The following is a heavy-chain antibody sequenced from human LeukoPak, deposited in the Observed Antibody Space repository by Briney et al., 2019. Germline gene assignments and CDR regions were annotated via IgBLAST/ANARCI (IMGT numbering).Heavy chain of an antibody. CDR2: ISSRGGTI. V-gene: IGHV3-48*03. J-gene: IGHJ4*02. Sequence: GGSLRLSCAGTEVTFSTYEMNWVRQAPGKGLEWVSYISSRGGTIYYADSVKGRFTISRDNAKNSLYLQMNSQRAEDTAVYYCARESSSSEFDYWGQGTLVTVSS. CDR1: EVTFSTYE. D-gene: IGHD6-6*01. CDR3: ARESSSSEFDY.